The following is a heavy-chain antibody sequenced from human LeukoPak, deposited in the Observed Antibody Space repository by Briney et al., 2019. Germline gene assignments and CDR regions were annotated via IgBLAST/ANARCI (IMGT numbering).Heavy chain of an antibody. Sequence: NPSETLSLTCSVSGYSISSYYWSWIRQPPGKGLEWIGYIYYSGSTNYNPSLKSRVTISVDKSKNQFSLKLSSVTAADTAVYYCARLGPIAVGPRDWFDPWGQGTLVTVSS. CDR3: ARLGPIAVGPRDWFDP. J-gene: IGHJ5*02. CDR2: IYYSGST. D-gene: IGHD6-19*01. CDR1: GYSISSYY. V-gene: IGHV4-59*12.